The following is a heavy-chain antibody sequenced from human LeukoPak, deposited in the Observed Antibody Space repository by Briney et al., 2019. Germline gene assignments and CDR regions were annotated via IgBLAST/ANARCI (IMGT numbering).Heavy chain of an antibody. J-gene: IGHJ3*02. CDR2: IIPIFGTA. V-gene: IGHV1-69*13. D-gene: IGHD7-27*01. CDR3: ARFLLGPHSTWYAFDI. Sequence: SVKVSCKASGGTFSSYAISWVRQAPGQGLEWMGGIIPIFGTANYAQKFQGRVTITADESTSTACMELSSLRSDDTAVYYCARFLLGPHSTWYAFDIWGQGTMVTVSS. CDR1: GGTFSSYA.